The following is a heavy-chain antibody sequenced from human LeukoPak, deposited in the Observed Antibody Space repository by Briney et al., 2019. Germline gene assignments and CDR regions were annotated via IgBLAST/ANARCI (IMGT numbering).Heavy chain of an antibody. CDR1: GYTFTSYY. D-gene: IGHD2-15*01. V-gene: IGHV1-46*01. CDR3: ARQGYCRGGSCYWSGWFDP. J-gene: IGHJ5*02. Sequence: GASVKVSCKASGYTFTSYYMHWVRQAPGQGLEWMGIINPSGGSTSYAQKFQGRVTMTRDTSTSTVYMELSSLRAEDTAVYYCARQGYCRGGSCYWSGWFDPWGQGTLVTVSS. CDR2: INPSGGST.